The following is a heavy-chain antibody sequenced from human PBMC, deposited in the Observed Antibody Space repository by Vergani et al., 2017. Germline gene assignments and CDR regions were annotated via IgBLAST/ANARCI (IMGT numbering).Heavy chain of an antibody. CDR2: IYHSGST. Sequence: QVQLQESGPGLVKPSETLSLTCTVSGYSISSGYYWGWIRQPPGKGLEWIGSIYHSGSTYYNPSLKSRVTISVDTSKNQFSLKLSSVTAADTAVYYCATSYCGGDCYDDYWGQGTLVTVSS. V-gene: IGHV4-38-2*02. CDR3: ATSYCGGDCYDDY. D-gene: IGHD2-21*01. CDR1: GYSISSGYY. J-gene: IGHJ4*02.